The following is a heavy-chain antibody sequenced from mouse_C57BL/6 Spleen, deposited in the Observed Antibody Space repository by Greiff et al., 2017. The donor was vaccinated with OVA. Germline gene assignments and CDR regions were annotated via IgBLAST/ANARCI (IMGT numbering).Heavy chain of an antibody. CDR1: GYTFTDYY. CDR3: AKLRFLDD. J-gene: IGHJ2*01. Sequence: VQLQQSGPELVKPGASVKISCKASGYTFTDYYMNWVKQSHGKSLEWIGDINPNNGGTSYNQKFKGKATLTVDKSSSTAYMELRSLTSEDSAVYYCAKLRFLDDWGQGTTLTVSS. D-gene: IGHD1-1*01. CDR2: INPNNGGT. V-gene: IGHV1-26*01.